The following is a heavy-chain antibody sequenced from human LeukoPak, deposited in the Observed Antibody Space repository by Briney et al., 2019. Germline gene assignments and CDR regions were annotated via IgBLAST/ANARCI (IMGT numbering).Heavy chain of an antibody. CDR3: AREGTAGTNLNWFDP. Sequence: SETLSLTCTVSGGSIRSYYWSWIRQPAGKGLEWIGRIYTSGSTNYNPSLKSRVTISVDTSKNQFSLKLSSVTAADTAVYYCAREGTAGTNLNWFDPWSQGTLVTVSS. J-gene: IGHJ5*02. CDR2: IYTSGST. D-gene: IGHD1-1*01. V-gene: IGHV4-4*07. CDR1: GGSIRSYY.